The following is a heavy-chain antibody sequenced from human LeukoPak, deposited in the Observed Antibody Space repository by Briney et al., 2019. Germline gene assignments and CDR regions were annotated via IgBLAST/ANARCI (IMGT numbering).Heavy chain of an antibody. Sequence: GGSLRLSCAASGFTFSSYGIHWVRQAPGKGLEWVAFIRYDGSNKYYADSVKGRFTISRDNAKNSLYLQMNSLRVEDTAMYYCARGDTIFGDFDYWGQGTLVTVSS. CDR3: ARGDTIFGDFDY. CDR2: IRYDGSNK. V-gene: IGHV3-30*02. D-gene: IGHD3-3*01. CDR1: GFTFSSYG. J-gene: IGHJ4*02.